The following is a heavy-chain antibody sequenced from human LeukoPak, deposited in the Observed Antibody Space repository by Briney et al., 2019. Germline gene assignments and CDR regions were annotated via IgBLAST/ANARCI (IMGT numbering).Heavy chain of an antibody. J-gene: IGHJ4*02. Sequence: GRSLRLSCAVSGFTFKSYAMHWVRQAPGKGLEWVAVISYDGSNKYYGDSVKGRFTISRDNSKNTLYLQMSGLRAEETAVYYCARGPQQTLYFGESPIDYWGQGTLVTVSS. CDR3: ARGPQQTLYFGESPIDY. V-gene: IGHV3-30*04. CDR2: ISYDGSNK. D-gene: IGHD3-10*01. CDR1: GFTFKSYA.